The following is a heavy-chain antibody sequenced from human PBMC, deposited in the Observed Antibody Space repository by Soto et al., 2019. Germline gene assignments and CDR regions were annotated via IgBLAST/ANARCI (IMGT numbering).Heavy chain of an antibody. D-gene: IGHD2-2*01. CDR3: ARESACSSTSCYVDSFDI. V-gene: IGHV3-48*01. CDR1: GFTFSSYS. J-gene: IGHJ3*02. CDR2: ISSSSSTI. Sequence: EVQLVESGGGLVQPGGSLRLSCAASGFTFSSYSMNWVRQAPGKGLEWVSYISSSSSTIYYADSVKGRFTISRDNAKNSLYLQMNRLRAEDTAVYYWARESACSSTSCYVDSFDIWGQGTMVIVSS.